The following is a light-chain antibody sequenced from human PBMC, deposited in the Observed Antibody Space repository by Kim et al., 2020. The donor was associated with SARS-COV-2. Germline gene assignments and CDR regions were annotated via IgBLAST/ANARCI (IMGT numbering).Light chain of an antibody. CDR2: GAS. V-gene: IGKV3-20*01. J-gene: IGKJ1*01. CDR1: QSITSNY. CDR3: LPYVSSLWT. Sequence: PGERATLSCRASQSITSNYLTWYQQKPGQAPRLLIYGASNRATGISDRFSGSGSGTDFTLTISRLEPEDSAVYYCLPYVSSLWTFGPGTKV.